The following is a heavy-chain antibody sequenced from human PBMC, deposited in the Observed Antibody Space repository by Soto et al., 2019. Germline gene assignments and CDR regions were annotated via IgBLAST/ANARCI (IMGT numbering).Heavy chain of an antibody. J-gene: IGHJ4*02. D-gene: IGHD2-15*01. CDR1: VYSFTSYW. V-gene: IGHV5-51*01. CDR2: IYPGDSDT. Sequence: LKISCEVAVYSFTSYWIACVRPLPVKVLECMGIIYPGDSDTRYSPSFQGQVTISADKSISTAYLQWSSLKASDTAMYYCARHQTYCSGGSCPETQYYFDYGGQGTLVTVSS. CDR3: ARHQTYCSGGSCPETQYYFDY.